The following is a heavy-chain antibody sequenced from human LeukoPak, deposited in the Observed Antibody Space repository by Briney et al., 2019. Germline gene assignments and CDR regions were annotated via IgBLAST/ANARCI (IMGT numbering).Heavy chain of an antibody. CDR3: ARGSGHDRVYYYGMDV. D-gene: IGHD5-12*01. Sequence: GGSLRLSCAASGFTFSSYSMNWVRQAPGKGLEWVSSISSSSSYIYYADSVKGRFTISRDNAKNSLYLQMNSLRAEDTAVYYCARGSGHDRVYYYGMDVWGQGTTVIVSS. CDR1: GFTFSSYS. V-gene: IGHV3-21*01. CDR2: ISSSSSYI. J-gene: IGHJ6*02.